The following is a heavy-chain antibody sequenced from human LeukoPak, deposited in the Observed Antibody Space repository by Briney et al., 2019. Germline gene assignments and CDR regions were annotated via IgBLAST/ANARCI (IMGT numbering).Heavy chain of an antibody. CDR2: ITGSGGTT. CDR1: GFTFSSYA. Sequence: GGSLRLSCAASGFTFSSYAMNWVRQAPGKGLEWVSGITGSGGTTYYADSVKGRFTISRDNSKNTLYLQMNSLRAEDTAVYYCPTELSGYSSSWFDYWGQGTLVTVSS. V-gene: IGHV3-23*01. CDR3: PTELSGYSSSWFDY. D-gene: IGHD6-13*01. J-gene: IGHJ4*02.